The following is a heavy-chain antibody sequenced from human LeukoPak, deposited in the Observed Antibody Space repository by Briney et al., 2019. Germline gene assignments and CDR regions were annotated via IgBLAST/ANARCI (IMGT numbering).Heavy chain of an antibody. Sequence: ASVKLSCTASGSTFTNYGICWGRQAPGQGLGWMGGFNVYNGNTNNAQKLQGRVTMTTDTSTSKAYMELKSLRSDDTAVYYCARDSGGWYAPAKNWFDPWGQGTLVTVSS. CDR3: ARDSGGWYAPAKNWFDP. V-gene: IGHV1-18*01. CDR2: FNVYNGNT. D-gene: IGHD6-19*01. J-gene: IGHJ5*02. CDR1: GSTFTNYG.